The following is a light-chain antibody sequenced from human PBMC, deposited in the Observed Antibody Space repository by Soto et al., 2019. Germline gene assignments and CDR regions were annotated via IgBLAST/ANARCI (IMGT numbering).Light chain of an antibody. Sequence: EIVMTQSPATLSVFPGERATLSCRASQSVSTNLAWYQQKPGQAPRLLIYGASARASGIPARFSGSGSGTEFTLTISSLQSEDFAVYYCLQYNNWPPYTFGHGTKLEIK. CDR2: GAS. CDR3: LQYNNWPPYT. CDR1: QSVSTN. V-gene: IGKV3-15*01. J-gene: IGKJ2*01.